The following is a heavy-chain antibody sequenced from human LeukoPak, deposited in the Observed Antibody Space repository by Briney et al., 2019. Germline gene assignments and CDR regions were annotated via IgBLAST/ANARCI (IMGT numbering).Heavy chain of an antibody. J-gene: IGHJ4*02. Sequence: GASVKVSCKASGYTFTSYGISWVRQAPGQRLEWMGWINAGNGNTKYSQKFQGRVTITRDTSASTAYMELSSLRSEDTAVYYCARGALKYCSGGSCYVYWGQGTLVTVSS. D-gene: IGHD2-15*01. V-gene: IGHV1-3*01. CDR3: ARGALKYCSGGSCYVY. CDR2: INAGNGNT. CDR1: GYTFTSYG.